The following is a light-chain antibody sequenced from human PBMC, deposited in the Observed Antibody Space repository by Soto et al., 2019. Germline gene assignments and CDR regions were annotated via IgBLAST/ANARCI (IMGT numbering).Light chain of an antibody. Sequence: DIEMTQVASTLCVAVGGRGTVTKRASQSISSWLAWYQQKPGKAPKLLIYHASSLGSGVPSRFSGSGSGTDFHITVSSLQPHDLHTYYCQQYNYYPSTFGQGTKVDIK. V-gene: IGKV1-5*01. CDR3: QQYNYYPST. J-gene: IGKJ1*01. CDR2: HAS. CDR1: QSISSW.